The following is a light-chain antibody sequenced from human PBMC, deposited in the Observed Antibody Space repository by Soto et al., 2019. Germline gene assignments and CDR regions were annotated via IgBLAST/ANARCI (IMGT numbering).Light chain of an antibody. Sequence: DIQMTQSPSSLSASVGDRVALTCRASQNIGNYLSWYAQKPGKAPKLLIYGASSLQSGVPSRFSRSGTGTHFTLTISSLQPEDFATYYCQQSDSIPFTFGQGTKLE. J-gene: IGKJ2*01. CDR1: QNIGNY. CDR3: QQSDSIPFT. V-gene: IGKV1-39*01. CDR2: GAS.